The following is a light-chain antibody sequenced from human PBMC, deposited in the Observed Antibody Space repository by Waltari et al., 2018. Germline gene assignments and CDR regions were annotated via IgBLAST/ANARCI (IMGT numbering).Light chain of an antibody. CDR1: SRDVGAYNY. Sequence: QSALTQPASVSGSPGQSITISCPGTSRDVGAYNYVSWYRTHPGTAPKLLIFDVSHRPSGVSNRFPGSKSGNTASLTISGLQAEDEADYYCSSYTTSSTVVFGGGTKLTVL. CDR3: SSYTTSSTVV. J-gene: IGLJ2*01. V-gene: IGLV2-14*03. CDR2: DVS.